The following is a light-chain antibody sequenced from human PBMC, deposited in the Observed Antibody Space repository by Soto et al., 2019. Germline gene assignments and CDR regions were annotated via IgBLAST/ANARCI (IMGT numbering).Light chain of an antibody. CDR2: EVS. V-gene: IGLV2-8*01. CDR3: SPYAGSNIHV. J-gene: IGLJ1*01. CDR1: SSDVGGYNY. Sequence: QSALTQPPSASGSPGQSVTISCTGTSSDVGGYNYVSWYQQHPGKATKLMIYEVSNRPSGVPDRFSGPKSGNTASLTVSGLQAEDEADYYCSPYAGSNIHVFGTGTKVTVL.